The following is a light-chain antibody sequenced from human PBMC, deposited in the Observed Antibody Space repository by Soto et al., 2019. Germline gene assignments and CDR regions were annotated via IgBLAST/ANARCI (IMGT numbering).Light chain of an antibody. CDR2: TNN. CDR1: SSNIGSNT. V-gene: IGLV1-44*01. CDR3: AAWDDSLNGVV. Sequence: QSVLTQPLSASGTPGQRVTISCSGSSSNIGSNTVNWYQQFPGTAPKLLIYTNNQRPSGVPDRFSGSKSGTSASLAISGLQSEDEADYYCAAWDDSLNGVVFGGGTKLTVL. J-gene: IGLJ2*01.